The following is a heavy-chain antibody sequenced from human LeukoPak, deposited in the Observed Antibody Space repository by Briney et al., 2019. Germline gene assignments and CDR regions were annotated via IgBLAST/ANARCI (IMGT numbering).Heavy chain of an antibody. J-gene: IGHJ4*02. CDR2: ISDSGSHI. CDR3: AKTYSGYDGNDF. D-gene: IGHD5-12*01. Sequence: PGGSLRLSCAASGFIFSNYAMNWVRQAPGKGLEWVSAISDSGSHIYYADSVRGRFTISRDNSKNTLYLQMHSLRAEDTAVYYCAKTYSGYDGNDFWGQGTLVTVSS. CDR1: GFIFSNYA. V-gene: IGHV3-23*01.